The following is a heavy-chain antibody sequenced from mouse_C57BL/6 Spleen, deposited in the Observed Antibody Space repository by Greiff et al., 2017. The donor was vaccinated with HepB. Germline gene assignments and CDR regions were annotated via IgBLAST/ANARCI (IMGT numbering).Heavy chain of an antibody. CDR3: ARDYDYEAY. V-gene: IGHV1-72*01. D-gene: IGHD2-4*01. CDR2: IDPNSGGT. CDR1: GYTFTSYW. J-gene: IGHJ2*01. Sequence: QVQLQQPGAELVKPGASVKLSCKASGYTFTSYWMHWVKQRPGRGLEWIGRIDPNSGGTKYNEKFKSKATLTVDKPSSTAYMQRSSLTSEDSAGYYCARDYDYEAYWGQGTPLTVSS.